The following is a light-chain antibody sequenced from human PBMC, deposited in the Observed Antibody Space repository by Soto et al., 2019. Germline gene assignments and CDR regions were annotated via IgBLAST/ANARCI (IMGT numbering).Light chain of an antibody. CDR3: QQRSTYPLT. J-gene: IGKJ4*01. Sequence: IQLTQSPSSLSASVGDRVTITCRASQAVSSSLAWYQQKRGKAPQLLIFAASTLQSGVPSRFSGSGSGTDFTLTITTLQPEDAATYYGQQRSTYPLTFGGGTTVEIK. CDR2: AAS. V-gene: IGKV1-9*01. CDR1: QAVSSS.